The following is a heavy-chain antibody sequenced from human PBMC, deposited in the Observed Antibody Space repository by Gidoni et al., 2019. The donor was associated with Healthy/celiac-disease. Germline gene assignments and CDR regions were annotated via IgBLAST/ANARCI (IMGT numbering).Heavy chain of an antibody. CDR3: ASSSWYDGPFCDY. CDR1: GGSFSGYY. V-gene: IGHV4-34*01. J-gene: IGHJ4*02. D-gene: IGHD6-13*01. CDR2: INHSGST. Sequence: QVQLQPGGAGLLKPSETLSLTCAVYGGSFSGYYWSWIRQPPGKGLEWIGEINHSGSTNYNPSLKSRVTISVDTSKNQFSLKLSSVTAADTAVYYCASSSWYDGPFCDYWGQGTLVTVSS.